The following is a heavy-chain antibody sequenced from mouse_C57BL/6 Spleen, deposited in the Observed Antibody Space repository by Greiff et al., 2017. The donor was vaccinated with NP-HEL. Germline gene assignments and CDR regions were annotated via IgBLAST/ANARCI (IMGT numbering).Heavy chain of an antibody. J-gene: IGHJ2*01. D-gene: IGHD1-1*01. CDR1: GYSFTGYY. CDR3: ARGITTVVAYYFDY. CDR2: INPSTGGT. Sequence: VQLKQSGPELVKPGASVKISCKASGYSFTGYYMNWVKQSPEKSLEWIGEINPSTGGTTYNQKFKAKATLTVDKSSSTAYMQLKSLTSEDSAVYYCARGITTVVAYYFDYWGQGTTLTVSS. V-gene: IGHV1-42*01.